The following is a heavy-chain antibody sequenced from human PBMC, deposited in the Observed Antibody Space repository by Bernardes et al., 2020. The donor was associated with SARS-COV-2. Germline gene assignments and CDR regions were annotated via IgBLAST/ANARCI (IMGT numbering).Heavy chain of an antibody. V-gene: IGHV3-9*01. CDR3: AKLPTVTTSDY. D-gene: IGHD4-17*01. CDR2: ISWNSGSI. CDR1: GFTFDDYA. Sequence: SLRLSCAASGFTFDDYAMHWVRQAPGKGLEWVSGISWNSGSIGYADSVKGRFTISRDNAKNSLYLQMNSLRAEDTALYYCAKLPTVTTSDYWGQGTLVTVSS. J-gene: IGHJ4*02.